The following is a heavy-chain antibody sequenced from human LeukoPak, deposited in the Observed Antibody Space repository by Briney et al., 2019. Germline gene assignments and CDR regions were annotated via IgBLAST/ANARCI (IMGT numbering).Heavy chain of an antibody. CDR2: IIPIFGTA. CDR3: ARDEGGYCSSTSCAFDI. D-gene: IGHD2-2*01. V-gene: IGHV1-69*05. J-gene: IGHJ3*02. Sequence: GASVKVSCKASGGTFSSYAISWVRQAPGQGLEWMGGIIPIFGTANYAQKFQGRVTITTDESTSTAYMELSSLRSEDTAVYYCARDEGGYCSSTSCAFDIWGQGTMVTVSS. CDR1: GGTFSSYA.